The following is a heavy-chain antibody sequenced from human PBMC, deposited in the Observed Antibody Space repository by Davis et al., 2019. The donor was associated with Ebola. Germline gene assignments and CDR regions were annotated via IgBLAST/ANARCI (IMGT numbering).Heavy chain of an antibody. J-gene: IGHJ4*02. V-gene: IGHV3-21*01. Sequence: PGGSLRLSCVASVYSISTSVMGWVRQAPGKGLEWVSSVNSPSNYIYYADSVKGRFTISRDNAKNSVYLQMNSLRAEDTAVYYCARDSGIFGDYYFDSWGQGTLVTVSS. CDR1: VYSISTSV. D-gene: IGHD3-10*02. CDR3: ARDSGIFGDYYFDS. CDR2: VNSPSNYI.